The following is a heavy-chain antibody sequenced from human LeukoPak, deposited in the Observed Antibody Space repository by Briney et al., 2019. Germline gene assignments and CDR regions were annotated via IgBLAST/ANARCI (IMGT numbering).Heavy chain of an antibody. CDR2: ISSSSSYI. Sequence: GGSLTLSCAVFGLIFSSYSMKWVRQAPGKGLEWVSYISSSSSYIYYADPLKRLFTSSRNNSKNTLYLQMNSLRAEDTAAYYCAKAKVTWIQLWYYEDWGQGTLVTVSS. CDR1: GLIFSSYS. D-gene: IGHD5-18*01. CDR3: AKAKVTWIQLWYYED. J-gene: IGHJ4*02. V-gene: IGHV3-21*01.